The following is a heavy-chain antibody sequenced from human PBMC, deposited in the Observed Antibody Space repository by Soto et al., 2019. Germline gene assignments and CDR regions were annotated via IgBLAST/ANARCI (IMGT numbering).Heavy chain of an antibody. Sequence: QVQLVQSGAEVKKPGASVKVSCKVSGYTLTELSMHWVRQAPGKGLEWMGGFDPEDGETIYAQKFQGRVTMTAGTSTDTAYMELSSLRSEDTAVYYCATTQLEGTFYYGMDVWGQGTTVTVSS. V-gene: IGHV1-24*01. CDR3: ATTQLEGTFYYGMDV. J-gene: IGHJ6*02. CDR1: GYTLTELS. CDR2: FDPEDGET. D-gene: IGHD1-1*01.